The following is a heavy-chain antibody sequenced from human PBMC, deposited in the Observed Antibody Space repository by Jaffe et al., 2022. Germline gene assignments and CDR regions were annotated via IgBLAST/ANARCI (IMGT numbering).Heavy chain of an antibody. J-gene: IGHJ5*02. Sequence: QVQLQESGPGLVKPSETLSLTCSVSGYNISAGYFWGWIRQPPGKSLEWIGSVFYSGTSYFNPSLKSRLTILLDTANNQFSLQLTSATAADTAVYYCVRHFGAAGTYYNHRWGQGTLVTVSS. V-gene: IGHV4-38-2*01. D-gene: IGHD3-10*01. CDR3: VRHFGAAGTYYNHR. CDR1: GYNISAGYF. CDR2: VFYSGTS.